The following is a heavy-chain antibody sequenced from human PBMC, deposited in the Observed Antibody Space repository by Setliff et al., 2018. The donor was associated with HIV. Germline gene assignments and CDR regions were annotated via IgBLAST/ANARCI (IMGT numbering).Heavy chain of an antibody. CDR1: GYTLTSYG. Sequence: ASVKVSCKASGYTLTSYGISWVRQAPGQGLEWMGWISAYNGNTNYAQKVQGRVTMTTDTSTSTAYMELRSLISDDTAVYYCAREGLWFGDRGYYMDVWGTGTAVTVSS. V-gene: IGHV1-18*01. CDR2: ISAYNGNT. CDR3: AREGLWFGDRGYYMDV. J-gene: IGHJ6*03. D-gene: IGHD3-10*01.